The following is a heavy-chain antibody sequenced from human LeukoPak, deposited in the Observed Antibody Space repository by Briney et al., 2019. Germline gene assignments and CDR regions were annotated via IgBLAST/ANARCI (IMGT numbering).Heavy chain of an antibody. CDR1: GFTFSSYA. CDR3: VKGPLAAAGTMFDY. D-gene: IGHD6-13*01. J-gene: IGHJ4*02. V-gene: IGHV3-64D*09. Sequence: GGSLRLSCLASGFTFSSYAMRWLRQAPGKGLEYVSAISSNGGSTYYADSVKGRFTISRDNSKNTLYLQMSSLRAEDTAVYYCVKGPLAAAGTMFDYCGQGTLVTVSS. CDR2: ISSNGGST.